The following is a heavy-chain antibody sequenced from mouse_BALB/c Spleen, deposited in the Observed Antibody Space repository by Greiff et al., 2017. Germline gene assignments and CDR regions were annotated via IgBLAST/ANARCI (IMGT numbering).Heavy chain of an antibody. CDR2: IYPGSGST. V-gene: IGHV1S22*01. J-gene: IGHJ3*01. CDR3: TRGGNYYGSSSTWFAY. Sequence: LQQPGSELVRPGASVKLSCKASGYTFTSYWMHWVKQRHGQGLEWIVNIYPGSGSTNYDEKFKSKGTLTVDTSSSTAYMHLSSLTSEDSAVYYCTRGGNYYGSSSTWFAYWGQGTLVTVSA. CDR1: GYTFTSYW. D-gene: IGHD1-1*01.